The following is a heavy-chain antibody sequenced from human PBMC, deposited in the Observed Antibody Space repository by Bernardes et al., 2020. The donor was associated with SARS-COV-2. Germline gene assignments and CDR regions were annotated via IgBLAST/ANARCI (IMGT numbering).Heavy chain of an antibody. V-gene: IGHV3-21*06. J-gene: IGHJ3*02. CDR2: ISSSSSYI. CDR1: GFTFTNHT. CDR3: ARDLLTDYDSSGYYLPDGFEI. D-gene: IGHD3-22*01. Sequence: VRSLRRSCAASGFTFTNHTMNWVRQAPGKGLEWVSSISSSSSYIFYADEVKGRFTISRDNAKNSVYLQMNSLRAEDTAVYHCARDLLTDYDSSGYYLPDGFEIWGQGTMVTVSS.